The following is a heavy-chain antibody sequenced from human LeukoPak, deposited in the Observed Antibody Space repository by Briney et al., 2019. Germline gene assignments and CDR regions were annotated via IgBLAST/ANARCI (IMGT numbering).Heavy chain of an antibody. Sequence: GASVKVSCKASGYSFTDKYMHWVRQAPGLGLEWMGWINPNSGGTNYAQKFQGRVTMTTDTSMSTAYMELSRLTSDDTAVYYCARAGGRSWFDPWGQGTLVTVSS. J-gene: IGHJ5*02. CDR2: INPNSGGT. V-gene: IGHV1-2*02. CDR1: GYSFTDKY. CDR3: ARAGGRSWFDP.